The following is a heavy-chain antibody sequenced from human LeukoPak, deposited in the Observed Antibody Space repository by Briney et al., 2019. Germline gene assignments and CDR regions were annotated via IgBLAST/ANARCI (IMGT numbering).Heavy chain of an antibody. J-gene: IGHJ4*02. CDR2: ISSTSATI. V-gene: IGHV3-48*02. D-gene: IGHD2-2*01. CDR3: AICGYARY. Sequence: GGSLRLSCAGSGITFASWRMNSVRQAPGKGLEWVSFISSTSATIYYADSVKGRFTVSRDNAKHSLYLQMNRLRDEDTAVYFCAICGYARYWGQGTLVTVSS. CDR1: GITFASWR.